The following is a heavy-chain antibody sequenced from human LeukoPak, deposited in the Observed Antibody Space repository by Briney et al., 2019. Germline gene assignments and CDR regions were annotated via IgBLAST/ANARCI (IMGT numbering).Heavy chain of an antibody. Sequence: PSETLSLTCTVSGGSISSYYRSWIRQPPGKGLEWIGYIYYSGSTNYNPSLKSRVTISVDTSKNQFSLKLSSVTAADTAVYYCARAPRALVNFDYWGQGTLVTVSS. CDR1: GGSISSYY. D-gene: IGHD2-8*02. J-gene: IGHJ4*02. CDR2: IYYSGST. V-gene: IGHV4-59*08. CDR3: ARAPRALVNFDY.